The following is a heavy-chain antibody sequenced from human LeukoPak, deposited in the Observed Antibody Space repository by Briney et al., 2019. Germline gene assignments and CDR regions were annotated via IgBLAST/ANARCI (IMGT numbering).Heavy chain of an antibody. J-gene: IGHJ4*02. CDR3: AKSARYFDFDY. V-gene: IGHV3-30*18. Sequence: GGSLRPSCAASGFMFSSYSMQWVRQAPGKGLEWVAVISYDGNNKYYADSVKGRFTISRDNSKNTLYLQMSNLRAEDTAVYYCAKSARYFDFDYWGQGTLVTVSS. D-gene: IGHD3-9*01. CDR2: ISYDGNNK. CDR1: GFMFSSYS.